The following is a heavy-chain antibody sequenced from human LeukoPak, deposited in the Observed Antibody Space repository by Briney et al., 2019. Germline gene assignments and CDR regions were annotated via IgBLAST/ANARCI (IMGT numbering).Heavy chain of an antibody. V-gene: IGHV1-18*01. CDR1: GYTFTNFG. CDR2: ISGYNGNT. J-gene: IGHJ5*02. Sequence: ASVKVSCKASGYTFTNFGISWVRQAPGQGLEWMGWISGYNGNTNYAQKLQGRVTMTRDMSTSTVYMEQSSLRSEDTAVYYCAXXXYYYDSSGYLLPWGQGTLVTVSS. D-gene: IGHD3-22*01. CDR3: AXXXYYYDSSGYLLP.